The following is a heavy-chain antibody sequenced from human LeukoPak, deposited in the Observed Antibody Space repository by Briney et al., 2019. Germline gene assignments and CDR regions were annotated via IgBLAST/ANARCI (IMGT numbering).Heavy chain of an antibody. D-gene: IGHD4-23*01. V-gene: IGHV3-15*01. J-gene: IGHJ4*02. CDR3: TTGPGNSGY. Sequence: GGSLRLSCAVSGLTFSNAWMSWVRQAPGKGLEWVGRIKSTTVGGTTEYAAPVKGRFTISRDDSNNTVYLQMNSLKTEDTAVYYCTTGPGNSGYWGQGTLVTVSS. CDR1: GLTFSNAW. CDR2: IKSTTVGGTT.